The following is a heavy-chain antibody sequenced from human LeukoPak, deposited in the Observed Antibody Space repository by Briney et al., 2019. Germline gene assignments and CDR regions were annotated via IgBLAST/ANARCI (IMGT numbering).Heavy chain of an antibody. J-gene: IGHJ2*01. V-gene: IGHV4-39*01. CDR1: GGSISSSSYY. CDR3: ARHATSGYCSSTSCPYWYFDL. D-gene: IGHD2-2*01. CDR2: IYYSGST. Sequence: PSETLSLTCTVSGGSISSSSYYWGWIRQPPGKGLEWIGSIYYSGSTYYNPSLKSRVTISVDTSKNQFSLKLSSVTAADTAVYYCARHATSGYCSSTSCPYWYFDLWGRGTLVTVSS.